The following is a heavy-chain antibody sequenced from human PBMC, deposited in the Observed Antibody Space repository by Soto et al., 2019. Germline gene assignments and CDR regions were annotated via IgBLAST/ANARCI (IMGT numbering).Heavy chain of an antibody. V-gene: IGHV3-30*18. CDR2: ISYDGSNK. CDR3: AKDPPPVY. Sequence: GGSLRLSCAASGFTFSSYGMHWVRQAPGKGLEWVAVISYDGSNKYYADSVKGRFTISRDNPKNTLYLQMNSLRAEDTAVYYCAKDPPPVYWGQGTLVT. J-gene: IGHJ4*02. CDR1: GFTFSSYG.